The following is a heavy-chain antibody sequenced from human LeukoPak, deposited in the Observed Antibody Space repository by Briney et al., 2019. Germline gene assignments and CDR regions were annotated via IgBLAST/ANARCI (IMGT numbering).Heavy chain of an antibody. J-gene: IGHJ4*02. Sequence: PGGSLRLSCSASGFTGPSFAMAWVRQAPGKGLEWVSGIAAGAAGTYYSDSVKGRFTISRDNSRKTVQLQINSLRAEDTAIYYCAKWGVDEGGWRHYVDYWGQGALVIVSS. D-gene: IGHD3-16*01. V-gene: IGHV3-23*01. CDR3: AKWGVDEGGWRHYVDY. CDR2: IAAGAAGT. CDR1: GFTGPSFA.